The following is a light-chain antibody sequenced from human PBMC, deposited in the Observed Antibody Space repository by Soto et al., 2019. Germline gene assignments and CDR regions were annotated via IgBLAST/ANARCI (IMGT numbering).Light chain of an antibody. CDR3: QQYNKWPRT. V-gene: IGKV3-15*01. CDR1: QSVSSN. J-gene: IGKJ1*01. Sequence: EIVMTQSPATLSVSPGERATLSCRASQSVSSNLAWYQQKPGQAPRLLFYGASTRATGIPARFSGSGSGTEFTLAISSLQSEDFAVYYCQQYNKWPRTFGQGTK. CDR2: GAS.